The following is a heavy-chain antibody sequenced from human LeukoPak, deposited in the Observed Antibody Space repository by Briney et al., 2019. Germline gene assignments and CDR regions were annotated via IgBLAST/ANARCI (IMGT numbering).Heavy chain of an antibody. D-gene: IGHD4-11*01. CDR2: IYHSGST. V-gene: IGHV4-38-2*01. CDR3: ASDRVSVGYSNHDAFDI. J-gene: IGHJ3*02. Sequence: PSETLSLTCAVSGYSISSGYYWGWIRQPPGKGLEWIGSIYHSGSTYYSPSLKSRVTISVDTSKNQFSLKLSSVTAADTAVYYCASDRVSVGYSNHDAFDIWGQGTMVTVSS. CDR1: GYSISSGYY.